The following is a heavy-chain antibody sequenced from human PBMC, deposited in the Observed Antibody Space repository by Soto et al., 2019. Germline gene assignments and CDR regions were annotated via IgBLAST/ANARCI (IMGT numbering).Heavy chain of an antibody. CDR1: GFTFSSFT. CDR2: IGSSSTYI. J-gene: IGHJ6*02. V-gene: IGHV3-21*01. D-gene: IGHD3-16*01. Sequence: EVQLVESGGGLVKPGGSLRLSCAASGFTFSSFTMSWVRQAPGKGLEWVSDIGSSSTYIYYGDSVKGRFTISRDNAKNSLYLQMNSLRAEDTALYYCARVWGGGDGMDVWGQGTTVTVSS. CDR3: ARVWGGGDGMDV.